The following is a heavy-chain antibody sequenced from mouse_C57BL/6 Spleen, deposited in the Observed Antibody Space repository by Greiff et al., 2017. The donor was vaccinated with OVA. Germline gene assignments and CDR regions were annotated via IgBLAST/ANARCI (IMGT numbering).Heavy chain of an antibody. D-gene: IGHD2-5*01. CDR1: GFTFSDYG. CDR2: ISSGSSTI. Sequence: EVHLVESGGGLVKPGGSLKLSCAASGFTFSDYGMHWVRQAPEKGLEWVAYISSGSSTIYYADTVKGRFTISRDNAKNTLFLQMTSLRSEDTAMYYCARMGIVTYYFDYWGQGTTLTVSS. V-gene: IGHV5-17*01. J-gene: IGHJ2*01. CDR3: ARMGIVTYYFDY.